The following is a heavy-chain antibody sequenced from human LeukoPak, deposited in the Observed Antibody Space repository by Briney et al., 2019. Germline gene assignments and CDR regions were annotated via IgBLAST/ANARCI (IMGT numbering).Heavy chain of an antibody. CDR3: ARAAPYSSSWVPFDY. CDR2: INPNSGGT. V-gene: IGHV1-2*06. D-gene: IGHD6-13*01. J-gene: IGHJ4*02. Sequence: ASVKVSCKASGYTFTGYYMHWVRQAPGQGLEWMGRINPNSGGTNYAQKFQGRVTMTRDTSISTAYMELSRLRSDDTAVYYCARAAPYSSSWVPFDYWGQGTLVTVSS. CDR1: GYTFTGYY.